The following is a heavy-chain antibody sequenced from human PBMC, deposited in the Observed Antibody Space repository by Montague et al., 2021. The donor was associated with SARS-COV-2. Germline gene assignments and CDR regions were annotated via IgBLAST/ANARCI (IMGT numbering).Heavy chain of an antibody. D-gene: IGHD6-13*01. Sequence: SETQSLTYRVSGDSISTSTWWTWVRQTPGKGLEWLVAIFHSGTINYNPSLKSRVSISVDKSNNQFSLRLSSLIAADTAVYYCAALSRRTAAGTRDYFGLDVWGQGTTVVVSS. J-gene: IGHJ6*02. V-gene: IGHV4-4*02. CDR3: AALSRRTAAGTRDYFGLDV. CDR2: IFHSGTI. CDR1: GDSISTSTW.